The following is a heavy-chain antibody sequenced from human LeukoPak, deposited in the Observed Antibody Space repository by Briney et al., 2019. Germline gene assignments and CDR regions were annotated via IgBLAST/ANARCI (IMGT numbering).Heavy chain of an antibody. CDR1: GGSISSYY. Sequence: SETLSVTCTVSGGSISSYYWSWIRQPDGKGLEWIGRIYTSGSTNYNPSLKSRVTMSVDTSKNQFSLKLSSVTAADTAVYYCARVTMIVASFDPWGQGTLVTVSS. CDR2: IYTSGST. D-gene: IGHD3-22*01. V-gene: IGHV4-4*07. CDR3: ARVTMIVASFDP. J-gene: IGHJ5*02.